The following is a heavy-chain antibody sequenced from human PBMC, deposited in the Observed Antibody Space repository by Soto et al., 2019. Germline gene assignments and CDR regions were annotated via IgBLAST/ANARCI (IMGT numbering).Heavy chain of an antibody. CDR2: ITSSGSAT. Sequence: EVQLVESGGGLVQPGGSLRLSCAASGFTFSIYSMNWVRQAPGKGLEWVSYITSSGSATYYADTVKGRFTISRDNAKNSLYRQMNSLRAEGTAVYYCTRGFTGYAQAGLDSWGQGTLVTVSA. CDR3: TRGFTGYAQAGLDS. J-gene: IGHJ4*02. CDR1: GFTFSIYS. D-gene: IGHD5-12*01. V-gene: IGHV3-48*01.